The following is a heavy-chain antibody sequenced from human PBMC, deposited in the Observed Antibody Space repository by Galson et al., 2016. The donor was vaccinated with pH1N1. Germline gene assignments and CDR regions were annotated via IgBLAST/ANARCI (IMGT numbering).Heavy chain of an antibody. CDR2: INEDDGRK. J-gene: IGHJ4*02. Sequence: SLRLSCAASGFSFSDYWMSWVRQAPGKGLEWVARINEDDGRKNYVDSMKGRGTISRDNSENSLSLQMNGLRVEDTALYYCATEDYYTSLYWGQGILVTVSS. D-gene: IGHD1-26*01. CDR1: GFSFSDYW. CDR3: ATEDYYTSLY. V-gene: IGHV3-7*01.